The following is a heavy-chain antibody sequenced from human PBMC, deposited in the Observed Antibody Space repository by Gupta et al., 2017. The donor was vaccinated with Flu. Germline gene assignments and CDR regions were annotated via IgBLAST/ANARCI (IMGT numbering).Heavy chain of an antibody. V-gene: IGHV3-30*18. J-gene: IGHJ6*02. CDR3: AKDGKWNNNNYGMNV. Sequence: QEQVVESGGGVVQPGRSLRLSCAASVFRFRNYGMNWVRQAPGKGLEWVVVISHEGSNNYYADSVKGRFTISRDNSKNTLYLQMNSLRTEDTAVYYCAKDGKWNNNNYGMNVWGPGTTVTVSS. CDR1: VFRFRNYG. CDR2: ISHEGSNN. D-gene: IGHD5-24*01.